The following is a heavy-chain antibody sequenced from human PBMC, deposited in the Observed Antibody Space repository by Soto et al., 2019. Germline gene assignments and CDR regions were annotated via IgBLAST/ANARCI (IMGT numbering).Heavy chain of an antibody. Sequence: SETLSLTCTVSGGSIRTYYWSWIRQPPGKGLEWIGYIYYSGSTNYNPSLKSRVTISVDTSKNQFSLKLSSVTAADTAVYYCARGYSSGWYVIGWFDPWGQGTLVTV. CDR1: GGSIRTYY. V-gene: IGHV4-59*01. CDR2: IYYSGST. J-gene: IGHJ5*02. D-gene: IGHD6-19*01. CDR3: ARGYSSGWYVIGWFDP.